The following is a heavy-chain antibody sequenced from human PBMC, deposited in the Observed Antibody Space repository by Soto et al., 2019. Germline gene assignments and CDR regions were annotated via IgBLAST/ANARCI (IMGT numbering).Heavy chain of an antibody. Sequence: PGESLKLSCKGSGYSFTSYWIGWVRQMPGKGLEWMGIIYPGDSDTRYSPSFQGQVTISADKSISTAYLQWSSLKASDTAMYYCARRFYYDSSGYYYYAFDIWGQGTMVTVSS. CDR2: IYPGDSDT. CDR3: ARRFYYDSSGYYYYAFDI. CDR1: GYSFTSYW. J-gene: IGHJ3*02. V-gene: IGHV5-51*01. D-gene: IGHD3-22*01.